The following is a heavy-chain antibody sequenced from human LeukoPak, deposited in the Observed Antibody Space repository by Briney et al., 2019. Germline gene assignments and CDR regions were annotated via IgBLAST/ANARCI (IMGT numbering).Heavy chain of an antibody. D-gene: IGHD4-17*01. CDR1: VGSISSSSYY. V-gene: IGHV4-39*07. Sequence: ETLSLTCTVSVGSISSSSYYWGWIRQPPGKGLEWIGSIYYSGSTYYNPSLKSRLTISLDTSKNQFSLKLSSVTAADTAVYYCARFLTTEYYFNNWGQGTLVTVSS. CDR3: ARFLTTEYYFNN. CDR2: IYYSGST. J-gene: IGHJ4*02.